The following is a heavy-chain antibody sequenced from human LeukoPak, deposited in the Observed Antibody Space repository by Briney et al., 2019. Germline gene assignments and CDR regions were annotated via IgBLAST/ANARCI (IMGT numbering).Heavy chain of an antibody. Sequence: GGSLQISCKGSGYSFTSYWIGWVRPLPGKGLGWMGIIYPGDSDTRYSPSFQGQVTISADKSISTAYLQWSSLKASDTAMYYCARQSYSYYGSGSYDNWFDPWGQGTLVTVSS. CDR1: GYSFTSYW. CDR3: ARQSYSYYGSGSYDNWFDP. J-gene: IGHJ5*02. V-gene: IGHV5-51*01. CDR2: IYPGDSDT. D-gene: IGHD3-10*01.